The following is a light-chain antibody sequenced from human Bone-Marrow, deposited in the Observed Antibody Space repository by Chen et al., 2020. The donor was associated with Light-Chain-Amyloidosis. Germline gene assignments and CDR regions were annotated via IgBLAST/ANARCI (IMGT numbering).Light chain of an antibody. V-gene: IGLV2-23*02. CDR1: SSEIGGYDH. J-gene: IGLJ2*01. CDR2: GAT. Sequence: QSALTQPASASGSPGQSITISCTGTSSEIGGYDHVSWFQKNPGKAPKLIVFGATQRPSGVSPRFSGSKSGNTAYLTISGLQAEDEADYFCSSYAGSATFALFGGGTSLTVL. CDR3: SSYAGSATFAL.